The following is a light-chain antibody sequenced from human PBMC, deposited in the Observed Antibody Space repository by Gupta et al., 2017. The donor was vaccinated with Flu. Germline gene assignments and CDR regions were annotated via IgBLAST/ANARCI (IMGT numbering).Light chain of an antibody. CDR2: DVS. CDR3: CSYAGSLHLGV. Sequence: RSVSGSPGQSVTISCTGTSSDVGGYNYVSWYQQHPGKAPKLMIYDVSKRPSGVPDRFSGSKSGNTASLTISGLQAEDEADYYCCSYAGSLHLGVFGGGTKLTVL. CDR1: SSDVGGYNY. J-gene: IGLJ3*02. V-gene: IGLV2-11*01.